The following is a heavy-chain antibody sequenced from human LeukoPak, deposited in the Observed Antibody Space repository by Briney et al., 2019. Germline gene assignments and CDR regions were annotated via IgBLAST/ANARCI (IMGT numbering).Heavy chain of an antibody. V-gene: IGHV3-7*01. CDR1: GFTFSSYR. CDR3: ARERASGWFRTFDY. Sequence: PGGSLRLSSAASGFTFSSYRMSWVRQAPGKGLEWGANIKQDGSEKYYVDSVRGGFTISRDNAKNSLYLQMNSLRAEHTAVYYCARERASGWFRTFDYWGQGTLVTVSS. J-gene: IGHJ4*02. D-gene: IGHD6-19*01. CDR2: IKQDGSEK.